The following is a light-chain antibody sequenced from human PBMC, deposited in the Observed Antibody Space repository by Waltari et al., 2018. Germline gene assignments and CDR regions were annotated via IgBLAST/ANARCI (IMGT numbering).Light chain of an antibody. CDR3: QQSYSTPLT. CDR1: QSIRSY. V-gene: IGKV1-39*01. Sequence: DIQMTQSPSSLSASVGDRVTITCRASQSIRSYLNWYQQKPGKAPKLLIYDASNLQSGVPSRFSGSGSGTDFTLTISRPQAEDFATYFCQQSYSTPLTFGGGAKVEIK. J-gene: IGKJ4*01. CDR2: DAS.